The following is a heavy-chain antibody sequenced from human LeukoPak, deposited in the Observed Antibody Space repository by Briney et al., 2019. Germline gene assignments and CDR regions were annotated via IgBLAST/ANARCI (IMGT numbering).Heavy chain of an antibody. Sequence: PGGSLRLSCAASGFTYSTYTRNWVRQAPGKGLEWVSSISSTTTYIYYADSVKGRFTISRDNAKNSLYLQMNSLRAEDTAVYYCARVAGATFYWGRGTLVTVSS. V-gene: IGHV3-21*01. J-gene: IGHJ4*02. CDR3: ARVAGATFY. CDR1: GFTYSTYT. D-gene: IGHD1-26*01. CDR2: ISSTTTYI.